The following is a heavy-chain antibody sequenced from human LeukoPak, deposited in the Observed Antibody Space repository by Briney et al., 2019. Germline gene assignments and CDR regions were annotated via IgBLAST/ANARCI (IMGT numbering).Heavy chain of an antibody. J-gene: IGHJ4*02. Sequence: GGSLRLSCAASGFTVSSNYMSWVRQAPGKGLEWVSVIYSGGSTYYADSVKGRFTISGDNSKNTLYLQMNSLRAEDTAVYYCAKWAVGYCSSTSCYYDYWGQGTLVTVSS. CDR1: GFTVSSNY. CDR2: IYSGGST. D-gene: IGHD2-2*01. CDR3: AKWAVGYCSSTSCYYDY. V-gene: IGHV3-53*01.